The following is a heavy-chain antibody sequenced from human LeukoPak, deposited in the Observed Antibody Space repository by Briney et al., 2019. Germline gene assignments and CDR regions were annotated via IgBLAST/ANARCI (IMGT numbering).Heavy chain of an antibody. V-gene: IGHV3-7*03. J-gene: IGHJ6*02. Sequence: GGSLRLSCAASGFIFSRYWMNWVRQVPGKGLEWVANIKSDGSETTYLDSVKGRFTISRDNAKNSLYLQMSNLRAEDTAVYFCARGGGLDVWGQGATVTVSS. D-gene: IGHD3-16*01. CDR3: ARGGGLDV. CDR2: IKSDGSET. CDR1: GFIFSRYW.